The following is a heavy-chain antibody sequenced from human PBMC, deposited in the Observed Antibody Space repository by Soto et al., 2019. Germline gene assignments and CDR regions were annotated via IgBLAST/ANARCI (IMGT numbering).Heavy chain of an antibody. J-gene: IGHJ4*02. V-gene: IGHV3-23*01. CDR1: GFTFSSYA. D-gene: IGHD3-10*01. Sequence: LRLSCAASGFTFSSYAMSWVRQAPGKGLDWVSTISGSGGSTYYADSVKGRFTISRDNSKTTLYLQMNSLSAEDTAVYYCAKPPNYYGSGSSFDYWGQGTLVTVSS. CDR2: ISGSGGST. CDR3: AKPPNYYGSGSSFDY.